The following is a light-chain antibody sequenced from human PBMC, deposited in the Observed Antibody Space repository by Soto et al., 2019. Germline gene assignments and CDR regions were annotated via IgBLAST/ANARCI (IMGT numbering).Light chain of an antibody. Sequence: EIVFTQSPSILSLSTGEKATLSCRASQSVSGSLGWYQQKPGQAPRLIIYDASVRATGIPARFSGSGSGTDFTLTISGLQSEDFAVYYCQQSNIWPQPFGQGANVAI. CDR3: QQSNIWPQP. V-gene: IGKV3-11*01. CDR2: DAS. J-gene: IGKJ1*01. CDR1: QSVSGS.